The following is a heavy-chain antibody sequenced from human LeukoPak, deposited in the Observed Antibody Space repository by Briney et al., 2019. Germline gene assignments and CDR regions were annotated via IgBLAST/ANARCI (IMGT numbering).Heavy chain of an antibody. CDR2: INHSGST. Sequence: SETLSLTCAVYGGSFSGYYWSWIRQPPGKGLEWSGEINHSGSTNYNPSLKSRVTISVDTSKNQFSLKLSSVTAADTAVYYCARRGNSVLRYFDWLLTGYFDYWGQGTLVTVSS. CDR1: GGSFSGYY. J-gene: IGHJ4*02. CDR3: ARRGNSVLRYFDWLLTGYFDY. V-gene: IGHV4-34*01. D-gene: IGHD3-9*01.